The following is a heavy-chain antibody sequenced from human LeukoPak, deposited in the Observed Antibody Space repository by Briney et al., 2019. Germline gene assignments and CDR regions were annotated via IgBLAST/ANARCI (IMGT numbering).Heavy chain of an antibody. V-gene: IGHV3-48*03. J-gene: IGHJ5*02. CDR1: GFTFSSYE. D-gene: IGHD2-2*01. CDR2: ISSSGSTI. CDR3: ASASSYFDP. Sequence: PGGSLRLSCAASGFTFSSYEMNWVRQAPGKGLEWVSYISSSGSTIYYADSVKGRFTISRDNAKNSLYLQMNSLRAEDTAVYCCASASSYFDPWGQGTLVTVSS.